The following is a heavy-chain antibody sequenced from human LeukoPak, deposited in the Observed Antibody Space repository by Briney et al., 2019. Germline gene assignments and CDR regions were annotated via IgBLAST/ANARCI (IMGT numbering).Heavy chain of an antibody. CDR1: GFTFSSYW. D-gene: IGHD6-6*01. Sequence: AGGSLRLSCAASGFTFSSYWMTWVRQAPGKGLEWVANIKQDGSVKYYVDSVKGRFTISRDNAKNSLYLQMNSLRAEDTAIYNCARIGYSSSSLDFWGRGTLVTVSS. CDR2: IKQDGSVK. V-gene: IGHV3-7*03. J-gene: IGHJ4*02. CDR3: ARIGYSSSSLDF.